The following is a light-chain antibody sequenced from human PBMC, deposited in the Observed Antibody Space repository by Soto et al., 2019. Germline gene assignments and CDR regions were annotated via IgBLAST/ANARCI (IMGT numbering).Light chain of an antibody. CDR1: QSVSGY. CDR2: GAS. J-gene: IGKJ5*01. V-gene: IGKV3-20*01. Sequence: EIVLTQSPATLPLSPGERATLSCRASQSVSGYLAWYQQKPGQAPRLLIYGASSRATGIPDRFSGSGSGTDFTLTISRLEPEDFAMYYCHQYGSSPPVTFGQGTRLEIK. CDR3: HQYGSSPPVT.